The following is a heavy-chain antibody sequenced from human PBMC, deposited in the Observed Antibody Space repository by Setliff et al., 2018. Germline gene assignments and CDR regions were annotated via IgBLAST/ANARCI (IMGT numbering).Heavy chain of an antibody. CDR3: ARGGAFSYGYPLHH. J-gene: IGHJ5*02. D-gene: IGHD5-18*01. Sequence: GGSLRLSCAASGFTFSSHWMHWVRQAPGKGLEWVSSISSSSSYIYYADSVKDRFFISRDNSKNTLFLQMGSLRGEDKAVYYCARGGAFSYGYPLHHWGQGTLVTVSS. V-gene: IGHV3-21*01. CDR2: ISSSSSYI. CDR1: GFTFSSHW.